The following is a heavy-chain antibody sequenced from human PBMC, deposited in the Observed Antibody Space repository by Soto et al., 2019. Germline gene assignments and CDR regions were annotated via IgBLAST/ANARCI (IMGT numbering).Heavy chain of an antibody. V-gene: IGHV4-34*01. CDR2: INHSGST. CDR3: ARGYHHWNYRKPSYYMDV. CDR1: GESFSGYY. Sequence: SETLSLTCAVYGESFSGYYWTWIRQPPGKGLEWIGEINHSGSTSSNPSLKSRVIISVDTSKNQFSLNLTSVTAADTAVYHCARGYHHWNYRKPSYYMDVWGKGTTVTVSS. D-gene: IGHD1-7*01. J-gene: IGHJ6*03.